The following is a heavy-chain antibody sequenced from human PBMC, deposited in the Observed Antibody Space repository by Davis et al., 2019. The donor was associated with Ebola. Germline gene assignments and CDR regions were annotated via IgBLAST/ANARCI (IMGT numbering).Heavy chain of an antibody. D-gene: IGHD6-19*01. Sequence: ASVKVSCKASGYTFTSYAMHWVRQAPGQRLEWMGWINAGNGNTKYSQKFQGRVTITRDTSASTAYMELSSLRSEDTAVYYCARDQAVALLNDAFDIWGQGTMVTVSS. CDR3: ARDQAVALLNDAFDI. J-gene: IGHJ3*02. V-gene: IGHV1-3*01. CDR1: GYTFTSYA. CDR2: INAGNGNT.